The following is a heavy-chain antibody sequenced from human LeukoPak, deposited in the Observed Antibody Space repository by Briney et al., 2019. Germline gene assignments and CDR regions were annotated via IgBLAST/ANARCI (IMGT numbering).Heavy chain of an antibody. CDR2: ISGSGGST. J-gene: IGHJ4*02. CDR1: GFTFSSYA. CDR3: AKIPRFTFGGVIVLRGRYYFDY. V-gene: IGHV3-23*01. D-gene: IGHD3-16*02. Sequence: GGSLRLSCAASGFTFSSYAMSWVRQAPGKGLEWVSAISGSGGSTYYADSVKGRFTISRDNSKNTLYLQMNSLRAEDTAVYYCAKIPRFTFGGVIVLRGRYYFDYWGQGTLVTVSS.